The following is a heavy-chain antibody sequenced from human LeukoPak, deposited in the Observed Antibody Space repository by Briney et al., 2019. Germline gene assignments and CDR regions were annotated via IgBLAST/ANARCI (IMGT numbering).Heavy chain of an antibody. CDR2: ISGSGGST. Sequence: GGSLRLSCAASGFTFTSSAMNWVRQAPGKGLEWVSVISGSGGSTVYADSVKGRFTISRDNSKNTLYLQMNSLRAEDTAVCYCASLRSGYYTFFDYWGQGSLVTVSS. CDR1: GFTFTSSA. CDR3: ASLRSGYYTFFDY. J-gene: IGHJ4*02. D-gene: IGHD3-10*01. V-gene: IGHV3-23*01.